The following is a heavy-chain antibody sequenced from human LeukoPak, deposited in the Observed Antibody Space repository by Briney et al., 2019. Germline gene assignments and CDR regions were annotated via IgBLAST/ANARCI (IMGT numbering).Heavy chain of an antibody. CDR3: ARDPGGSGWPGPKGHFDY. J-gene: IGHJ4*02. CDR1: GFTFDDYA. Sequence: PGRSLRLSCAASGFTFDDYAMHWVRQAPGKGLEWVSGISWNSGSIGYADSVKGRFTISRDNAKNSLYLQMNSLRAEDTAVYYCARDPGGSGWPGPKGHFDYWGQGTLVTVSS. D-gene: IGHD6-19*01. CDR2: ISWNSGSI. V-gene: IGHV3-9*01.